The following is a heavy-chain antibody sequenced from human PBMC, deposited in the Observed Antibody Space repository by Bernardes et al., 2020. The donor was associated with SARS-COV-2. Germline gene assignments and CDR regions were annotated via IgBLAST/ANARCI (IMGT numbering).Heavy chain of an antibody. D-gene: IGHD2-21*02. Sequence: SETLSLTCAVSGGSISDSNWWSWVRQPPGKGLEWIGEIYHRGSTNYNPSLESRVTMSMDKAKNQFSLKLTSVTAADTALYFCAKTWTGTAMTRDWYFDLWGRGTLVTVSS. CDR1: GGSISDSNW. V-gene: IGHV4-4*02. CDR3: AKTWTGTAMTRDWYFDL. J-gene: IGHJ2*01. CDR2: IYHRGST.